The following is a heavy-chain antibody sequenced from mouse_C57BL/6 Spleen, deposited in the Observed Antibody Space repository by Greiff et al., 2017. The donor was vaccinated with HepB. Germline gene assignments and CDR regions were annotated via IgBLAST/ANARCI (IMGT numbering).Heavy chain of an antibody. CDR3: ARVGPLQYYFDD. CDR2: IDPSDSET. J-gene: IGHJ2*01. Sequence: VQLQQPGAELVRPGSSVKLSCKASGYTFTSYWMHWVKQRPIQGLEWIGNIDPSDSETHYNQKFKDKATLTVDKSSSTAYMQLSSLTSEDSAVYYCARVGPLQYYFDDWGKGTTLTVSS. D-gene: IGHD6-1*01. V-gene: IGHV1-52*01. CDR1: GYTFTSYW.